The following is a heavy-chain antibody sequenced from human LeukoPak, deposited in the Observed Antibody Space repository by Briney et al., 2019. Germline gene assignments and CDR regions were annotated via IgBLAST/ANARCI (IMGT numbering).Heavy chain of an antibody. V-gene: IGHV4-38-2*01. J-gene: IGHJ6*03. CDR1: GYSISSGYY. CDR2: IYHSGST. CDR3: ASPGNYYYYMDV. Sequence: SETLALTCAVSGYSISSGYYWGWIRQPPGKGLDGIGSIYHSGSTYYNPSLKSRVTISVDTSKNQFSLKLSSVTAADTAVYYCASPGNYYYYMDVWGKGTTVTVSS.